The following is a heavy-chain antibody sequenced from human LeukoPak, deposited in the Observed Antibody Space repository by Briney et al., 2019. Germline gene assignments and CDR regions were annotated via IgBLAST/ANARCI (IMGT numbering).Heavy chain of an antibody. D-gene: IGHD3-10*01. V-gene: IGHV3-23*01. CDR1: GFTFSTYA. CDR3: AKAEGLLWFGELIPSDY. J-gene: IGHJ4*02. Sequence: GGSLRLSCAASGFTFSTYAMNWVRQAPGKGLEWVSAISGSGSSTYYADSVKGRFTISRDNSKNTLYLQMNSLRAEDTAVYFCAKAEGLLWFGELIPSDYWGQGTLVTVSS. CDR2: ISGSGSST.